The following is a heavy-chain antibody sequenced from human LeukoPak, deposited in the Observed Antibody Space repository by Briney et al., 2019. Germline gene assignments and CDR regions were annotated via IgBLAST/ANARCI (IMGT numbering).Heavy chain of an antibody. CDR1: GYTFISYY. V-gene: IGHV1-46*01. CDR2: ISPSGGST. J-gene: IGHJ6*02. CDR3: ARAFLGDYYHYGMDV. D-gene: IGHD3-3*01. Sequence: ASVKVSCKASGYTFISYYMHWVRQAPEQGLEWMGIISPSGGSTSYAQKFQGRVTMTRDTSTSTVVMELRSLRSEDTAVYYCARAFLGDYYHYGMDVWGQGTTVTVSS.